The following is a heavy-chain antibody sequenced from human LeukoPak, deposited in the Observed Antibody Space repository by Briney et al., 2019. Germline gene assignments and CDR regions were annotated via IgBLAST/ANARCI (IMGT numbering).Heavy chain of an antibody. V-gene: IGHV3-33*01. CDR3: ARGQYSPDY. CDR2: IWYDGSNK. D-gene: IGHD2-15*01. J-gene: IGHJ4*02. Sequence: GGSLRLSCAASGFTFSSYGMHWVRQAPGEGLGWVAVIWYDGSNKYYTDSVKGRFTISRDNSKNTLYLQMSSLRAEDTAVYYCARGQYSPDYWGQGTPVTVSS. CDR1: GFTFSSYG.